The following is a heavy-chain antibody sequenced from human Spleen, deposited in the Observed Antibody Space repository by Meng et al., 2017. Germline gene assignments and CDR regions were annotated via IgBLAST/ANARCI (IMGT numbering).Heavy chain of an antibody. CDR3: ATTGGKEPTDAFDI. J-gene: IGHJ3*02. V-gene: IGHV1-24*01. D-gene: IGHD1-14*01. CDR2: FDPEDGET. CDR1: GYTITELS. Sequence: ASVKVSCKVSGYTITELSMHLVRQAPGKGLEWRGGFDPEDGETIYEQKFQGRVTMTEDTSTDTAYMELSSLRSEDTAVYYCATTGGKEPTDAFDIWGQGTMVTVSS.